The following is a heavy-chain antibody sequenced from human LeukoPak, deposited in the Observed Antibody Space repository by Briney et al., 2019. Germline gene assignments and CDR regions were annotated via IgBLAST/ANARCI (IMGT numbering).Heavy chain of an antibody. D-gene: IGHD4-23*01. CDR3: ARGPNKSDGGNSGSAWFDP. J-gene: IGHJ5*02. V-gene: IGHV1-8*01. CDR2: MNPNSGNT. CDR1: GYTFTTYD. Sequence: GASVKVSCKASGYTFTTYDINWVRQATGQGVEGRGWMNPNSGNTGYAQKFQGRVTMTRNTSISTAYMELSSLRSEDTAVYYCARGPNKSDGGNSGSAWFDPWGQGTLVTVSS.